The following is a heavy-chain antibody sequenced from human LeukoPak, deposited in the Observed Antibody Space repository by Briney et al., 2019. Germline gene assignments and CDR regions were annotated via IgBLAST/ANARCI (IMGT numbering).Heavy chain of an antibody. V-gene: IGHV3-74*01. CDR3: ASLETGTTIY. CDR2: INSDGSST. J-gene: IGHJ4*02. CDR1: GFTFSSYW. Sequence: GGSLRLSCAASGFTFSSYWMHWVHQAPGKGLVWVLRINSDGSSTSYADSVKGRFTISRDNAKNTLYLQMNSLRAVDTAVYYCASLETGTTIYWGQGTLVTVSS. D-gene: IGHD1-1*01.